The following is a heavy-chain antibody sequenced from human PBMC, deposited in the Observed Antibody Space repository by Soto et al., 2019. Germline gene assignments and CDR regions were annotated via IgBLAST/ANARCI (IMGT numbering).Heavy chain of an antibody. J-gene: IGHJ4*02. CDR3: ARAKGSSSWYWDFDY. CDR2: IGTAGDT. V-gene: IGHV3-13*01. CDR1: GFTFSSYD. D-gene: IGHD6-13*01. Sequence: QPGGSLRLSCAASGFTFSSYDMHWVRQATGKGLEWVSAIGTAGDTYYPGSVKGRFTISRENAKNSLYLQMNSLRAGDTAVYYCARAKGSSSWYWDFDYWGQGSLVTVSS.